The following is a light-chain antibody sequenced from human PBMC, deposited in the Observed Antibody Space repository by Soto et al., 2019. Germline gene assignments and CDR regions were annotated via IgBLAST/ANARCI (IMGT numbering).Light chain of an antibody. Sequence: QSVLTQPPSASGTPGQRVTISCSGSSSNIGSNYVYWYQQLPGTAPKLLIYRNNQRPSGVPDRFSGSKSGTSASLAISGLLSEDEADYYCAAWDDSLSVVFGGGTKRPVL. CDR3: AAWDDSLSVV. V-gene: IGLV1-47*01. CDR1: SSNIGSNY. J-gene: IGLJ2*01. CDR2: RNN.